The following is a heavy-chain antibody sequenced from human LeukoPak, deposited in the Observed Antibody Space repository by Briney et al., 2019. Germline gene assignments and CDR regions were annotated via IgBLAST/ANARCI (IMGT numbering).Heavy chain of an antibody. CDR1: GGSFSGYY. J-gene: IGHJ4*02. D-gene: IGHD6-19*01. V-gene: IGHV4-34*01. CDR3: ARGAVAGTFLDY. CDR2: INHSGST. Sequence: SETLSLTCAVYGGSFSGYYWSRIRQPPGKELEWIGEINHSGSTNYNPSLKSRVTISVDTSKNQFSLKLSSVTAADTAVYYCARGAVAGTFLDYWGQGTLVTVSS.